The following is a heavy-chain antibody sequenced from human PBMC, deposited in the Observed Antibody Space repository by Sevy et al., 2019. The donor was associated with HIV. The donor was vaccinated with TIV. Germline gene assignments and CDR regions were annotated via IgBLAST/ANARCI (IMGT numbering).Heavy chain of an antibody. J-gene: IGHJ4*02. V-gene: IGHV3-9*01. CDR1: GFTFDNYA. CDR2: ISWNSGSI. Sequence: GGSLRLSCAASGFTFDNYAMHWVRQAPGKGLEWVSAISWNSGSIGYADSVKGRFTISRDNAKNSLYLQMNSLRAEDTALYYCAKGIDYWGQGTLVTVSS. CDR3: AKGIDY.